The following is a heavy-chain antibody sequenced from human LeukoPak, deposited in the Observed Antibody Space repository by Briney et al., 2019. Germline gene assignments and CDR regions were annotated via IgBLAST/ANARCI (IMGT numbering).Heavy chain of an antibody. V-gene: IGHV4-34*01. D-gene: IGHD3-9*01. CDR1: GGSFSGYY. CDR2: INHSGST. Sequence: SETLSLTCAVYGGSFSGYYWSWIRQPPGKGLEWIGEINHSGSTNYNPSLKSRVTMSVDTSKNQFSLKLSSVTAADTAIYYCARGQRYFDWFSYWGQGTRVTVSS. J-gene: IGHJ4*02. CDR3: ARGQRYFDWFSY.